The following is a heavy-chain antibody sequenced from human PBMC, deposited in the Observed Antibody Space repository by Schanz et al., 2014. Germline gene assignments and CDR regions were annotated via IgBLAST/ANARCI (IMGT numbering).Heavy chain of an antibody. CDR1: GYTFTSYS. J-gene: IGHJ4*02. CDR2: INVGNGNM. CDR3: AKDRGDGYSNGIFQY. V-gene: IGHV1-3*01. Sequence: QVQLVQSGAEVKKPGASVKVSCKASGYTFTSYSIHWVRQAPGQGLEWMGWINVGNGNMKYSQKFQGRVTITRDTSASTAYMELTSLRSEDTAVYFCAKDRGDGYSNGIFQYWGLGTLVTVSS. D-gene: IGHD5-18*01.